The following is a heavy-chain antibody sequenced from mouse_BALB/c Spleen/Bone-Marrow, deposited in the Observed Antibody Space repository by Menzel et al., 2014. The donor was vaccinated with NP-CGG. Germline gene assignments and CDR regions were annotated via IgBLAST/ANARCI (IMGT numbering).Heavy chain of an antibody. D-gene: IGHD2-14*01. J-gene: IGHJ3*01. Sequence: VQLQQSGAELVKPGASVKLSCTASGFNIKDTYMHWVKQRPEQGLEWIVGIDPANGNTKYDPKFQGKATITADTSSNTACLQRSSLTSEDTAVYYCAYYRYDEGGFAFWGQGTLVTVSA. CDR2: IDPANGNT. V-gene: IGHV14-3*02. CDR3: AYYRYDEGGFAF. CDR1: GFNIKDTY.